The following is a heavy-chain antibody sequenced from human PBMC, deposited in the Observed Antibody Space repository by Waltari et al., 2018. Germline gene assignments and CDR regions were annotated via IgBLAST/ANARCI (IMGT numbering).Heavy chain of an antibody. J-gene: IGHJ4*02. Sequence: QVQLVQSGAEVKKPGSSVKVSCKASGGTFSSYAISWVRQAPGQGLEWMGGIIPIFGTANYAQKFQGRVTITADKSTSTAYMELSSLRSEDTAVYYCAASGIVTVTTPGPLDYWGQGTLVTVSS. CDR2: IIPIFGTA. V-gene: IGHV1-69*14. D-gene: IGHD4-17*01. CDR3: AASGIVTVTTPGPLDY. CDR1: GGTFSSYA.